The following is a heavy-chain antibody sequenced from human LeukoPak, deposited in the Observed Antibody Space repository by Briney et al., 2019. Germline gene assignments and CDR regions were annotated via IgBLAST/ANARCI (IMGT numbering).Heavy chain of an antibody. J-gene: IGHJ3*02. D-gene: IGHD3-10*01. CDR1: GFTFDDYA. CDR3: AKGLLYASGTYYPAGDAFDI. Sequence: GGSLRLSCAASGFTFDDYAMHWVRQAPGKGLEWVSLITGDGASTYYADSEKGRFLISRDNAKNSLYLQMNNLRAEDMAFYYCAKGLLYASGTYYPAGDAFDIWGQGTMVTVSS. V-gene: IGHV3-43*02. CDR2: ITGDGAST.